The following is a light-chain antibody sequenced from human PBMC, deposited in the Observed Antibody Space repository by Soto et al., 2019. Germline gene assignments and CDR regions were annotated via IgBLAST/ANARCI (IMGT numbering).Light chain of an antibody. V-gene: IGKV3-20*01. Sequence: IVLTQSPGTLSLSPGERATLPCRASQSISSSYLAWFQQKLGQAPRLLIYGASSRATGIPDRFSGSGSGTDFTLTISRLEPEDFAVYYCQQYGTSSWTFGQGTKVEIK. CDR1: QSISSSY. CDR3: QQYGTSSWT. CDR2: GAS. J-gene: IGKJ1*01.